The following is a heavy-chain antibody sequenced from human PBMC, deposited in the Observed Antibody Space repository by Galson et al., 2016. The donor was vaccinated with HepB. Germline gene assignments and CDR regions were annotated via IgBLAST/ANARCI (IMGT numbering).Heavy chain of an antibody. Sequence: ETLSLTCAVYGGSFSNYYWSWIRQPPGKGLEWIGEINHRGSTNYNPSLESRVTISVDTSKNQFSLRLSSVTAADTAVYYCARRTRYNWNYGSFYYGMDVWGQGTTVTVSS. CDR1: GGSFSNYY. V-gene: IGHV4-34*01. CDR3: ARRTRYNWNYGSFYYGMDV. D-gene: IGHD1-7*01. J-gene: IGHJ6*02. CDR2: INHRGST.